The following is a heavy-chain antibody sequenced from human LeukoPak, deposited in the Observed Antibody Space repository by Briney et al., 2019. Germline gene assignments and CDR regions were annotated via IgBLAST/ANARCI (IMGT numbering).Heavy chain of an antibody. Sequence: GGSLRLSCAASGFTFSSYGVHWVRQAPGKGLEWVAVIWYDGSNKYYADSVKGRFTISRDNSKNTLYLQMNSLRAEDTAVYYCARDLLRFFYYYGMDVWGQGTTVTVSS. J-gene: IGHJ6*02. CDR1: GFTFSSYG. D-gene: IGHD3-3*01. V-gene: IGHV3-33*01. CDR3: ARDLLRFFYYYGMDV. CDR2: IWYDGSNK.